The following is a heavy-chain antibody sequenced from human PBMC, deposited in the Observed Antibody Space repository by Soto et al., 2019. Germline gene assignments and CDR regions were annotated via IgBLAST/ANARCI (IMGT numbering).Heavy chain of an antibody. CDR3: AREGASSSWYGGFDY. D-gene: IGHD6-19*01. V-gene: IGHV1-69*12. Sequence: QVQLVQSGAAVKKPGSSVKVSCKASGGTFSSYAISWVRQAPGQGLEWMGGIIPMFGTANYAQNFQGRITITADESTSTVYMELSSLRFEETAVYYCAREGASSSWYGGFDYWGQGTLVTVSS. CDR1: GGTFSSYA. J-gene: IGHJ4*02. CDR2: IIPMFGTA.